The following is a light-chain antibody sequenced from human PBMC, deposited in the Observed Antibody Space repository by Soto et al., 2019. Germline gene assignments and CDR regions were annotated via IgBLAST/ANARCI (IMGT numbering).Light chain of an antibody. CDR2: AAS. Sequence: DIQMTQSPSSLSAPVGDTVIITCRASRSIGTNLNWYQQKPGKAPKLLVFAASTLQYGVPSRFSGSGSWTDLTLTISSLKPEDFAIYSCQQSFSVPYTFAQGTKVDIK. V-gene: IGKV1-39*01. CDR1: RSIGTN. J-gene: IGKJ2*01. CDR3: QQSFSVPYT.